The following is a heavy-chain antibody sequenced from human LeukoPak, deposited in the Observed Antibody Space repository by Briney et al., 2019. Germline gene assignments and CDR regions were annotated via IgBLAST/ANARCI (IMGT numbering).Heavy chain of an antibody. D-gene: IGHD3-10*01. CDR3: ARQLGGSGSYYRRYNWFDP. Sequence: SETLSLTCTVSGGSISSYYWSWIRQPAGKGLEWIGRIYNSGSTTYNPSLKSRVTMSVDTSKNQSSLKLSSVTAADTAVYYCARQLGGSGSYYRRYNWFDPWGQGTLVTVSS. V-gene: IGHV4-4*07. CDR1: GGSISSYY. CDR2: IYNSGST. J-gene: IGHJ5*02.